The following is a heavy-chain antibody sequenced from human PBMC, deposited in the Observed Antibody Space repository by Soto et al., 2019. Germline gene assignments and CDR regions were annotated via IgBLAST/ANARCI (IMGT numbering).Heavy chain of an antibody. J-gene: IGHJ3*02. CDR1: AYTLTGYY. Sequence: GASVKVSCKASAYTLTGYYMHWVRQAPGQGLEWMGWINPNSGGTNYAQKFQGWVTMTRDTSISTAYMELSRLRSDDTAVYYCARHKSQYSSSWYAAFDIWGQGTMVTVSS. D-gene: IGHD6-13*01. V-gene: IGHV1-2*04. CDR3: ARHKSQYSSSWYAAFDI. CDR2: INPNSGGT.